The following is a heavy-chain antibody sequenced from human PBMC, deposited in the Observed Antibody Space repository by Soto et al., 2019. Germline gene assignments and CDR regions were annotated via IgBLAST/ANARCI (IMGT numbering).Heavy chain of an antibody. CDR1: GFTFSSYG. Sequence: GGSLRLSCAASGFTFSSYGMHWVRQAPGKGLEWVAVIWYDGSNKYYADSVKGRFTISRDNSKNTLYLQMNSLRAEDTAVYYCARDRPFTVVDYFDYWGQGTLVTVSS. D-gene: IGHD3-3*01. V-gene: IGHV3-33*01. CDR2: IWYDGSNK. CDR3: ARDRPFTVVDYFDY. J-gene: IGHJ4*02.